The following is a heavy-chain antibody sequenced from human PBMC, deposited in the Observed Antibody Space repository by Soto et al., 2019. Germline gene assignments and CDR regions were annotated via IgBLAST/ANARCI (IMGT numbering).Heavy chain of an antibody. CDR1: GFTFSHYG. V-gene: IGHV3-33*01. CDR2: IWYDGSNK. Sequence: QVQLVESGGGVVQPGRSLRLSCAASGFTFSHYGMHWVRQAPGKGLEWVAVIWYDGSNKYYAESVKGRFTISRDNARNTLDLQLNSLRAEDTAVYYCARKEGGYAPPEYWGQGTLVTVSS. D-gene: IGHD5-12*01. J-gene: IGHJ4*02. CDR3: ARKEGGYAPPEY.